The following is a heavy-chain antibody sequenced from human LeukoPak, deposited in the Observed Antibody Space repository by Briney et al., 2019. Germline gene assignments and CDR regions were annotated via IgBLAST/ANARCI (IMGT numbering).Heavy chain of an antibody. CDR2: IRYDGSNK. Sequence: GGSLRLSCAASGFTFSSYGMHWVRQAPGKGLEWVAFIRYDGSNKYYADSVKGRFTISRDNSKNTLYLQMNSLRAEDTAVYYCAKDRYSGSPRIFDYWGQGTLVTVSS. CDR3: AKDRYSGSPRIFDY. CDR1: GFTFSSYG. D-gene: IGHD1-26*01. J-gene: IGHJ4*02. V-gene: IGHV3-30*02.